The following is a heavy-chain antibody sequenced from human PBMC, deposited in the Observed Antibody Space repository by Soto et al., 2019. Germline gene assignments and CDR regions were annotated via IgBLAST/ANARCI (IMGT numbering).Heavy chain of an antibody. Sequence: SETLSLTCTVAGDSISSRSYYWGWIRQPPGKGLEWIGSICYSGRTYNNPSLRSRGSMSVGTSKDQFSLKLNSVTAADTALYFCARPRPSVVTQVSFDVWGAESMVAVSS. CDR2: ICYSGRT. J-gene: IGHJ6*04. CDR1: GDSISSRSYY. V-gene: IGHV4-39*01. D-gene: IGHD2-21*02. CDR3: ARPRPSVVTQVSFDV.